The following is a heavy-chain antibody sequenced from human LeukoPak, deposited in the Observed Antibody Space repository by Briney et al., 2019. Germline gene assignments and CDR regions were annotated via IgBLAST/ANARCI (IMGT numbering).Heavy chain of an antibody. J-gene: IGHJ4*02. CDR1: GGTFSSYA. CDR3: ARDPRYFGVVIGIDY. Sequence: ASVKVSCKASGGTFSSYAISWVRQAPGQGLEWMGGIIPIFGTANYAQKFQGRVTITADESTSTAYMELSSLRAEDTAVYYCARDPRYFGVVIGIDYWGQGTLVTVSS. CDR2: IIPIFGTA. V-gene: IGHV1-69*13. D-gene: IGHD3-3*01.